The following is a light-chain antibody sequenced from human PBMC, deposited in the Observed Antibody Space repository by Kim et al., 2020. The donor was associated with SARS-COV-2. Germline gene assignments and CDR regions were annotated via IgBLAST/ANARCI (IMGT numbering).Light chain of an antibody. CDR1: NSNIGSNS. Sequence: GQRVTISCSGSNSNIGSNSVYWYQQLPGTAPKLLIYRNNQRPSGVPDRFSGSKSGTSASLAISGLRSEDEADYYCAAWDDSLSGRVFGGGTQLTVL. J-gene: IGLJ3*02. CDR3: AAWDDSLSGRV. V-gene: IGLV1-47*01. CDR2: RNN.